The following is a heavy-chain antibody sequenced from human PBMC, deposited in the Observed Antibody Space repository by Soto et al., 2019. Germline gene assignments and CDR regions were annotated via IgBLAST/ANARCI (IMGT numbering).Heavy chain of an antibody. V-gene: IGHV1-69*06. D-gene: IGHD2-15*01. CDR2: TGSGTGPG. Sequence: SVNFSCNASGGSLSTNPISWVRHAPGQGLEWMGGTGSGTGPGNHAQKFQGRLTVTADKSTSTVYMELTNLSSEDTAVYYCARRHSGGFFRFFDSWGQGTLVTVS. CDR1: GGSLSTNP. CDR3: ARRHSGGFFRFFDS. J-gene: IGHJ4*02.